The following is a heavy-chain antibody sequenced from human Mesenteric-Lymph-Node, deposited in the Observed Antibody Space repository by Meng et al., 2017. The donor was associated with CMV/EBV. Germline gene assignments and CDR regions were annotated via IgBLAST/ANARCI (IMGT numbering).Heavy chain of an antibody. J-gene: IGHJ4*02. CDR2: ISPYNGNT. V-gene: IGHV1-18*01. D-gene: IGHD2-15*01. CDR1: VYTFFSYG. CDR3: AAQWVVAAKGGLHY. Sequence: ASVLVFCNASVYTFFSYGISWLLQAPAQGLEWMGWISPYNGNTNYAQKFQGRVTMTEDTSTDTAYMELSSLRPEDTAVCYCAAQWVVAAKGGLHYWGQGTLVTVSS.